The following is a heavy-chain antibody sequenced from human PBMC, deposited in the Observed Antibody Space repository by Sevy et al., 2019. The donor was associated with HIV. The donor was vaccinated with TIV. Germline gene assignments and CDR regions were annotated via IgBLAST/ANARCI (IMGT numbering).Heavy chain of an antibody. J-gene: IGHJ4*02. CDR1: GHTFSAYY. V-gene: IGHV1-2*02. CDR2: INPISGDT. Sequence: ASVKVSCKASGHTFSAYYTHWVRQAPGQGLEWMGWINPISGDTNLPQRFRGRVTMTSDTSITTTYLELSSLTSDDTAIYYCATPESPCSGGRCYDFDYWGQGTLVTVSS. CDR3: ATPESPCSGGRCYDFDY. D-gene: IGHD2-15*01.